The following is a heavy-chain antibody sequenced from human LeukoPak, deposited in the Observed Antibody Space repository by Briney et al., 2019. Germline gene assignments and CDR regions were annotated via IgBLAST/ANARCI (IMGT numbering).Heavy chain of an antibody. Sequence: ASVVVSCKTSGYMFTGFFIHWVRQAPEQGLEWMGSVSPNNGGTSFAQRFQGRVNMTSDTSTRTAYLQLSGLRFDDTAVYYCASLLWFGDFDYWGQGTPVTVSS. CDR2: VSPNNGGT. CDR3: ASLLWFGDFDY. CDR1: GYMFTGFF. D-gene: IGHD3-10*01. V-gene: IGHV1-2*02. J-gene: IGHJ4*02.